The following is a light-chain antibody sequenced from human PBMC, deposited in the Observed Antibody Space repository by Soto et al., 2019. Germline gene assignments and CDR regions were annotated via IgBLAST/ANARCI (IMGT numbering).Light chain of an antibody. CDR2: KAS. J-gene: IGKJ1*01. Sequence: DIQMTQSPSPLSASVGDRVTITCRASQSIDNYLAWYQQKPGKAPTLLIYKASSLESGVPSRFSGSGSGTEFTLSISSLQPDDFATYYCRQYESFPRTFGQGTKVEIK. CDR1: QSIDNY. CDR3: RQYESFPRT. V-gene: IGKV1-5*03.